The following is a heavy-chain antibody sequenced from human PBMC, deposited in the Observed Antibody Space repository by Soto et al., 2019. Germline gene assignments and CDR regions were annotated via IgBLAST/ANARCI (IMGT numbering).Heavy chain of an antibody. J-gene: IGHJ4*01. CDR3: TARVVVPAVTVHY. D-gene: IGHD2-2*01. CDR2: SKSKTDGGTT. Sequence: GGSLSLSCVASGFPFSNAWMCWVRQAAGKVLEWVGRSKSKTDGGTTDYAAPLKDRFTISRDDSKNTLYLQMISLKAADSAVYYCTARVVVPAVTVHYWGHGTLVNVSS. CDR1: GFPFSNAW. V-gene: IGHV3-15*01.